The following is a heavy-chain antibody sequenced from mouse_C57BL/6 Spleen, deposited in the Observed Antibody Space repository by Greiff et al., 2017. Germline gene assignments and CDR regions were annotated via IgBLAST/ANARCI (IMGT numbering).Heavy chain of an antibody. V-gene: IGHV2-2*01. CDR3: ARNQGGYEDYAMDY. J-gene: IGHJ4*01. Sequence: VKLMESGPGLVQPSQSLSITCTVSGFSLTSYGVHWVRQSPGKGLEWLGVIWSGGSTDYNAAFISRLSISKDNSKSQVFFKMNSLQADDTAIYYCARNQGGYEDYAMDYWGQGTSVTVSS. CDR1: GFSLTSYG. D-gene: IGHD3-1*01. CDR2: IWSGGST.